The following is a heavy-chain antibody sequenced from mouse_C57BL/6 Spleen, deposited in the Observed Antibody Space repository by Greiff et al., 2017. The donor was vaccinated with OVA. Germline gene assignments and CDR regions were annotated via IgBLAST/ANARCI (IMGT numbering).Heavy chain of an antibody. Sequence: VQLQQSGAELVKPGASVKMSCKASGYTFTSYWITWVKPRPGQGLEWIGDIYPGSGSTNYNEKFKSKATLTIDTSSSTAYMQLSSLTSEDSAVYYCANYGNPYAMDYWGQGTSVTVSS. CDR3: ANYGNPYAMDY. V-gene: IGHV1-55*01. CDR1: GYTFTSYW. D-gene: IGHD2-1*01. CDR2: IYPGSGST. J-gene: IGHJ4*01.